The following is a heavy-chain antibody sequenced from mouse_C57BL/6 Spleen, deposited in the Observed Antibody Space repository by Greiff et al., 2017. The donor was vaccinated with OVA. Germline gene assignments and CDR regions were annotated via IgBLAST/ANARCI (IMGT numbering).Heavy chain of an antibody. J-gene: IGHJ4*01. V-gene: IGHV1-81*01. Sequence: VQLQQSGAELARPGASVKLSCKASGYTFTSYGISWVKQRTGQGLEWIGEIYPRSGNTYYNEKFKGKANLTADKSFSTAYMERRSLTSEDSAVYFCATYDYPYYAMDYWGQGTSVTVSS. D-gene: IGHD2-4*01. CDR3: ATYDYPYYAMDY. CDR2: IYPRSGNT. CDR1: GYTFTSYG.